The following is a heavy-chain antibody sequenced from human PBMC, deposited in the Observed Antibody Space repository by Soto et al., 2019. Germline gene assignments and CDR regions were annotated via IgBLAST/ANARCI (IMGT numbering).Heavy chain of an antibody. V-gene: IGHV4-30-2*01. CDR3: ASILYYYDSSGYYYFYFDY. D-gene: IGHD3-22*01. CDR2: IYHSGST. Sequence: SETLSLTCTVAGGYISGDCYSWSWIRQPPGKGLKWIGYIYHSGSTYYNPSLKSRVTISVDRSKNQFSLKLSSVTAADTAVYYCASILYYYDSSGYYYFYFDYWGQGTLVTVSS. J-gene: IGHJ4*02. CDR1: GGYISGDCYS.